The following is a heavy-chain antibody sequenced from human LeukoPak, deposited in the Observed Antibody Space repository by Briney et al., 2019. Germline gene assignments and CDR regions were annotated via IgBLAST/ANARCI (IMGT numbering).Heavy chain of an antibody. CDR2: INHSGST. Sequence: PSETLSLTCAVYGGSFSGYYWSWIRQPPGKGLEWIGEINHSGSTNYNPSLKSRVTISVDTSKNQSPLKPSSVTAADTAVYYCARGVERYYYDSSGYYYFDYWGQGTLVTVSS. D-gene: IGHD3-22*01. V-gene: IGHV4-34*01. CDR3: ARGVERYYYDSSGYYYFDY. CDR1: GGSFSGYY. J-gene: IGHJ4*02.